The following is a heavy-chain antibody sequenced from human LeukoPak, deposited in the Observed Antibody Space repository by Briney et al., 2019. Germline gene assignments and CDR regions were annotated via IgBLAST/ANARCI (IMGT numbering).Heavy chain of an antibody. CDR2: IRSKAYGGTT. J-gene: IGHJ5*02. D-gene: IGHD3-3*01. CDR3: TREIGAYYDFWSGINWFDP. V-gene: IGHV3-49*03. Sequence: GGSLRLSCTAPGFTFGDYAMSWFRQAPGKGLEWVGFIRSKAYGGTTEYAASVKGRFTISRDDSKSIAYLQMNSLKTEDTAVYYCTREIGAYYDFWSGINWFDPWGQGTLVTVSS. CDR1: GFTFGDYA.